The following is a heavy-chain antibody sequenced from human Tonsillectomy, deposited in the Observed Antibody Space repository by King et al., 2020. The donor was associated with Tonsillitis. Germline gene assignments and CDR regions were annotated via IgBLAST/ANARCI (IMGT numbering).Heavy chain of an antibody. J-gene: IGHJ6*03. Sequence: QLQESGPGLVKPSETLSLTCTVSGGSLSSSDYYWGWIRQPPGKGLEWIGRIYYSGSTYYNPSLKSRLTVSVDTSRNQFSLRLSSVTAADTAVYYCARHNRAYYYYYMDVWGKGTTVTVSS. CDR2: IYYSGST. CDR3: ARHNRAYYYYYMDV. CDR1: GGSLSSSDYY. D-gene: IGHD1-14*01. V-gene: IGHV4-39*01.